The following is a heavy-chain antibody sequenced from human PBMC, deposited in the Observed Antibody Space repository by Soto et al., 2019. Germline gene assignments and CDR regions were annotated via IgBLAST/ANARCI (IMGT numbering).Heavy chain of an antibody. CDR3: ANTWRGLGTYYQVDY. V-gene: IGHV3-23*01. CDR1: GSTFANYA. D-gene: IGHD3-10*01. Sequence: EVQLLESGGGLVQPGGSLRPPWAAPGSTFANYAMAWARQAQGKGLEWVSGISGNGANTFYADSVKGRLTISRDNSKNTLYLQLNSLRADDTAVYYCANTWRGLGTYYQVDYWGQGTLVTVSS. CDR2: ISGNGANT. J-gene: IGHJ4*02.